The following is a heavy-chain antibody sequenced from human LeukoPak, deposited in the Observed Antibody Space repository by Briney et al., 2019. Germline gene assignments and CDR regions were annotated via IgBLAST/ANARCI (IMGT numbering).Heavy chain of an antibody. CDR3: ARDQQVGGNYYYLDY. Sequence: GGSLRLSCAASGFSFSDYSMHWVRQAPGKGLEWVAFISYDGHYKYYADSVNGRFTISRDNSKNTLYLQMNSLRPEDTAVYFCARDQQVGGNYYYLDYWGQGTLVTVSS. CDR1: GFSFSDYS. D-gene: IGHD3-10*01. J-gene: IGHJ4*02. CDR2: ISYDGHYK. V-gene: IGHV3-30*04.